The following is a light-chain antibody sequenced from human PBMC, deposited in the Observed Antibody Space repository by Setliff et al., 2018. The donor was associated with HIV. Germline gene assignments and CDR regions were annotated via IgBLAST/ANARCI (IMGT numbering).Light chain of an antibody. CDR1: SSNIGKNY. CDR2: DND. J-gene: IGLJ1*01. V-gene: IGLV1-51*01. CDR3: GTWDSSLSAGV. Sequence: QSVLTQPPSVSAAPGQRVTISCSGSSSNIGKNYVSWYQQLPGTAPKLLIYDNDKRPSGIPDRSSGSKSGTSATLGITGLQTGDEADYYCGTWDSSLSAGVFGTGTKVTV.